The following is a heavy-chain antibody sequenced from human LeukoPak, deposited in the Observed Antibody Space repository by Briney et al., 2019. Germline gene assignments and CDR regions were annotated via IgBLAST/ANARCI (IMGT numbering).Heavy chain of an antibody. D-gene: IGHD2-15*01. CDR2: ISPNSGGT. Sequence: ASVKVSCKASGYAFTDYYMHWVRQAPGQGLEWMGWISPNSGGTNYAQKFQGRVTMTRDTSISTAYMELNSLRAEDTAIYYCARDKRGGWYFDYWGQGTLVTVSS. CDR1: GYAFTDYY. J-gene: IGHJ4*02. V-gene: IGHV1-2*02. CDR3: ARDKRGGWYFDY.